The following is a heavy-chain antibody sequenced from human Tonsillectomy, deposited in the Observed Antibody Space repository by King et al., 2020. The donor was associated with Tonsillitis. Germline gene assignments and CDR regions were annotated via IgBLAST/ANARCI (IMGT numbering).Heavy chain of an antibody. Sequence: VQLVESGGGVVQPGRSLRLSCAASGFTFSTHAIHWVRQAPGKGLEWVALISYDGSNKYYAEAVKGRLTISRENSKNTLYLQMNSLRPEDTAVYYCARSSLQYCGSTSCYVNYGMDVWGQGTTVTVSS. CDR1: GFTFSTHA. J-gene: IGHJ6*02. CDR3: ARSSLQYCGSTSCYVNYGMDV. D-gene: IGHD2-2*01. CDR2: ISYDGSNK. V-gene: IGHV3-30*04.